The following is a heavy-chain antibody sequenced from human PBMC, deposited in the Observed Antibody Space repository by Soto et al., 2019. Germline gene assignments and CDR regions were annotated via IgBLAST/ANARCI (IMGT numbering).Heavy chain of an antibody. J-gene: IGHJ5*02. CDR3: ARVSRITMVRGVLWFDP. Sequence: PSETLSLTCAVYGGSFSGYYWSWIRQPPGKGLEWIGEIYHSGSTNYNPSLKSRVTISVDKSKNQFSLKLSSVTAADTAVYYCARVSRITMVRGVLWFDPWGQGTLVTVSS. CDR1: GGSFSGYY. V-gene: IGHV4-34*01. D-gene: IGHD3-10*01. CDR2: IYHSGST.